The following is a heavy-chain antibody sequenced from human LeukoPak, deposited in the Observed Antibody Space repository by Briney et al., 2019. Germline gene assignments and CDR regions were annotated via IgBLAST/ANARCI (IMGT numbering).Heavy chain of an antibody. J-gene: IGHJ6*03. CDR2: IYYTGNT. V-gene: IGHV4-39*07. CDR3: ATKGGRFYFYYYMDV. CDR1: GGSIRSSSYY. Sequence: SETLSLTCNVSGGSIRSSSYYWGWLRQPPGRGLEWLGSIYYTGNTYYNPSLKSQVTISVDTSKNQISLKLSSVTAADTALYYCATKGGRFYFYYYMDVWGKGTTVTVSS. D-gene: IGHD1-26*01.